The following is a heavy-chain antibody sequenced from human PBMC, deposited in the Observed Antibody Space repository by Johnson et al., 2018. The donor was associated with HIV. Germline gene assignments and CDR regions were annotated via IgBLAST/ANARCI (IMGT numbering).Heavy chain of an antibody. J-gene: IGHJ3*02. Sequence: VQLVESGGGLGQPGGSLRLSCAASGFTFSSYDMHWVRQATGKGLEWVSAIGTAGDTYYPGSVKGRFTISRENAKNSLYLQMNSLRAEDMALYYCAKVDSSSWYLGAFDIWGQGTMVTVSS. CDR2: IGTAGDT. D-gene: IGHD6-13*01. CDR3: AKVDSSSWYLGAFDI. CDR1: GFTFSSYD. V-gene: IGHV3-13*01.